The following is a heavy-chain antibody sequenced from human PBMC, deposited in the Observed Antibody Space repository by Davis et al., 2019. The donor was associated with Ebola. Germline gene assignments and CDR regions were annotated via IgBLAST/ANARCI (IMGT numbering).Heavy chain of an antibody. CDR3: ARGDCSSTSCYAGGDY. J-gene: IGHJ4*02. CDR2: ISAYNGNT. V-gene: IGHV1-18*01. D-gene: IGHD2-2*01. CDR1: GYTFTSYG. Sequence: ASVKVSCKASGYTFTSYGISWVRQAPGQGLEWMGWISAYNGNTNYAKKLQGRVTMTTDTSTSTAYMELRSLRSDDTAVYYCARGDCSSTSCYAGGDYWGQGTLVTVSS.